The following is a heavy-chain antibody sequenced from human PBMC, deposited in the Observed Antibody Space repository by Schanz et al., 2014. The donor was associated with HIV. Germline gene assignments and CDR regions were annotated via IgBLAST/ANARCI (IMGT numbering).Heavy chain of an antibody. CDR2: INPNSGGS. Sequence: QVQLVQSGAEVKKPGASVKVSCKASGYTFTGYLMHWVRQAPGQGLEWMGGINPNSGGSKFAQKFQGRVTLATDTSINTAYMEMARLTSHDTAVYYCARLGPIVVVPGPLAWYFDLWGRGTLVTVSS. J-gene: IGHJ2*01. CDR3: ARLGPIVVVPGPLAWYFDL. V-gene: IGHV1-2*02. CDR1: GYTFTGYL. D-gene: IGHD2-2*01.